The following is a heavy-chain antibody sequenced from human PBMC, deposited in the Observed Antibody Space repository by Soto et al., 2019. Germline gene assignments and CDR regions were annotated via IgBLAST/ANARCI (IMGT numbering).Heavy chain of an antibody. D-gene: IGHD3-9*01. Sequence: GRSLTLSCAASGFTFSSYAMSWVRQAPGKGMEWVSAIRASGGSTSYADSVKGRFTISRDNSKKTRYPQINSLRAEHTALYYCAKSELLRYFDWLSPFDYWGQGTLVTVSS. V-gene: IGHV3-23*01. J-gene: IGHJ4*02. CDR1: GFTFSSYA. CDR3: AKSELLRYFDWLSPFDY. CDR2: IRASGGST.